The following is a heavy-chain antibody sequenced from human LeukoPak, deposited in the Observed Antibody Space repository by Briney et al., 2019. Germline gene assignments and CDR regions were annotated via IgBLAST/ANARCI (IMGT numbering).Heavy chain of an antibody. Sequence: SETLSLTCTASGGSISGYYWSWIRQPPGKGLEWIGNIYHSGSTNYNPSLKSRVTLSVDASKNQFSLKLSSVTAADTAVYYCARASSSWIFDYWGQGTLVTVSS. CDR2: IYHSGST. CDR3: ARASSSWIFDY. J-gene: IGHJ4*02. D-gene: IGHD6-13*01. CDR1: GGSISGYY. V-gene: IGHV4-59*13.